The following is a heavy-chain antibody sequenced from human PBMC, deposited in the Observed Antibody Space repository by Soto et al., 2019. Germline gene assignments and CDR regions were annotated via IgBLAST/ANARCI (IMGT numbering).Heavy chain of an antibody. Sequence: SETLSLTCAVYGGSFSGYYWSWIRQPPGKGLEWIGEINHSGSTNYNPSLKSRVTISVDTSKNQFSLKLSSVTAADTAVYYCARPTNLMTTVTPAFDYWGQGTLVTVSS. V-gene: IGHV4-34*01. CDR2: INHSGST. CDR3: ARPTNLMTTVTPAFDY. J-gene: IGHJ4*02. CDR1: GGSFSGYY. D-gene: IGHD4-17*01.